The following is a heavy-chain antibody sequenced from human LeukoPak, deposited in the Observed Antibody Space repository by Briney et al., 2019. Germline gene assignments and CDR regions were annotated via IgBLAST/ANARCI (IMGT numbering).Heavy chain of an antibody. CDR1: GYSFGNRW. V-gene: IGHV5-51*01. Sequence: GESLKISCKGSGYSFGNRWIGWVRHMPGKGLEWMGIIYPDDSDTIYSPSFEGQVTISADKSIRTPYLQWRSLKAPAPAMYSCASGAYGSGSSYNYYGMDVWGQGTPVTVS. CDR3: ASGAYGSGSSYNYYGMDV. CDR2: IYPDDSDT. D-gene: IGHD3-10*01. J-gene: IGHJ6*02.